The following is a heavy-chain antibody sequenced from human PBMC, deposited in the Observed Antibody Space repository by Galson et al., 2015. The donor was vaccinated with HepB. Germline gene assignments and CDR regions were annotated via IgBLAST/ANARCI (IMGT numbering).Heavy chain of an antibody. D-gene: IGHD5-24*01. CDR1: GYTFNSYA. Sequence: SVKVSCEASGYTFNSYAINWVRQAPGQGPEWMGWISAHNGNTNYAQKFQGRVTMTTDTSTNTVNMELRSLRSDDTAVYYCVRDRDGYNSVYWGQGSLVTVSS. CDR3: VRDRDGYNSVY. CDR2: ISAHNGNT. J-gene: IGHJ4*02. V-gene: IGHV1-18*01.